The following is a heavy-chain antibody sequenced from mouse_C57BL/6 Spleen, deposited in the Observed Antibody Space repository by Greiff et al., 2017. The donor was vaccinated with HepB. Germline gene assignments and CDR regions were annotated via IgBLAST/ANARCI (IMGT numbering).Heavy chain of an antibody. J-gene: IGHJ1*03. CDR2: IDPSDSYT. Sequence: VQLQQPGAELVKPGASVKLSCKASGYTFTSYWMQWVKQRPGQGLEWIGEIDPSDSYTNYNQKFKGKATLTVDTSSSTAYMQLSSRTSEDSAVYYCARRGYYGNYGYFDVWGTGTTVTVSS. CDR3: ARRGYYGNYGYFDV. V-gene: IGHV1-50*01. CDR1: GYTFTSYW. D-gene: IGHD2-1*01.